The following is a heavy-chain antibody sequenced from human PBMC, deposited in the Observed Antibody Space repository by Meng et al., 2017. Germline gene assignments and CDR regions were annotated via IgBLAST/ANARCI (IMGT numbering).Heavy chain of an antibody. D-gene: IGHD3-10*01. CDR2: INPSGGST. Sequence: ASVKVSCKASGYTFTSYYMHWVRQAPGQGLEWMGIINPSGGSTSYAQKFRGRVTMTRDTSTSTAYMELSRLRSDDTAVYYCARDPPYGSGSYYLGADYWGQGTLVTRLL. J-gene: IGHJ4*02. CDR1: GYTFTSYY. CDR3: ARDPPYGSGSYYLGADY. V-gene: IGHV1-46*01.